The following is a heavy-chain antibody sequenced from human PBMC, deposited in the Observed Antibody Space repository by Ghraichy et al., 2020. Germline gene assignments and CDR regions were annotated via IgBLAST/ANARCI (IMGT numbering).Heavy chain of an antibody. CDR2: IYYSGST. J-gene: IGHJ4*02. V-gene: IGHV4-39*01. CDR1: GGSISSSSYY. D-gene: IGHD2-15*01. Sequence: SETLSLTCTVSGGSISSSSYYWGWIRQPPGKGLEWIGSIYYSGSTYYNPSLKSRVTISVDTSKNQFSLKLSSVTAADTAVYYCARQIHQGYCSGGSCATYFDYWGQGTLVTVSS. CDR3: ARQIHQGYCSGGSCATYFDY.